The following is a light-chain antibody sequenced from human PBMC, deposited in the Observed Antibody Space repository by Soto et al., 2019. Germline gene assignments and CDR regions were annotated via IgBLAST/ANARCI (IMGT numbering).Light chain of an antibody. Sequence: DIVMTQSPLSLPVTNGEPASISCTSSQSLLHSNGYNYLDWYLQKPGKAPNLLIYDASRLQSGVPSRFSGSGGGTDFTLSISSVQPEDFATYFCQQSYMDPITFGQGTLLAIK. V-gene: IGKV2-28*01. CDR3: QQSYMDPIT. CDR2: DAS. J-gene: IGKJ5*01. CDR1: QSLLHSNGYNY.